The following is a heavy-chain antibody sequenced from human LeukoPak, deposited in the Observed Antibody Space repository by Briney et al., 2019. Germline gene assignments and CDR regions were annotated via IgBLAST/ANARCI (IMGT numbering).Heavy chain of an antibody. CDR2: IFGGGVST. V-gene: IGHV3-23*01. Sequence: GGSLRLSRAASGFTFSSYAMTWVRQAPGKGLEGVSSIFGGGVSTYYTDYVKGRFTISRDNSKNTVYLQMNSLRVEDTATYYCAKYRDIFPTPPACWGQGALVTVSS. D-gene: IGHD3-3*02. CDR1: GFTFSSYA. J-gene: IGHJ4*02. CDR3: AKYRDIFPTPPAC.